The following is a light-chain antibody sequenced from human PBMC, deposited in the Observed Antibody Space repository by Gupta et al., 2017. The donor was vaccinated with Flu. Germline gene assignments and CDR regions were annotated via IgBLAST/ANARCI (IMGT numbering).Light chain of an antibody. V-gene: IGKV3-20*01. CDR1: RSDDSSH. CDR2: GAS. CDR3: QQYSNTVCT. Sequence: SPVNRTSSAGSASRSDDSSHLTWYQQKPGQPPKLLITGASSRASGIPDRFSGSGSGTDFTLIINRLEAEDVAVYYCQQYSNTVCTFGHGTTVEMK. J-gene: IGKJ1*01.